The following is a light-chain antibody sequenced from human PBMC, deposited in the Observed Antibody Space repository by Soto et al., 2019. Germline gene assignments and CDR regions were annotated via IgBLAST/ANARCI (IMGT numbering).Light chain of an antibody. J-gene: IGKJ4*01. CDR1: QTVDSS. CDR3: QHYNGWPL. V-gene: IGKV3-15*01. CDR2: GAS. Sequence: EMVMTQSPATLSVSVGESVTLSCRASQTVDSSLAWYQHRPGKAPRLLIYGASTLDSGIPSRFSGSRSGTEYTLTITSLQSDDFAIYYCQHYNGWPLFGGGTKVEIK.